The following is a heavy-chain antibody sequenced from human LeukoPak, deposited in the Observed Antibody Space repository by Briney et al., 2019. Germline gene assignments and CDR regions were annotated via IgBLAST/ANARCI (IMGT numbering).Heavy chain of an antibody. CDR1: GFTFSSYW. CDR3: AILRFLEWFDY. V-gene: IGHV3-74*01. CDR2: INSDGSST. J-gene: IGHJ4*02. D-gene: IGHD3-3*01. Sequence: GGSLRLSCAASGFTFSSYWMHWVRQAPGKGLVWVSRINSDGSSTSYADSVKGRFTISRDNAKNTLYLQMNSLRAEDAAVYYCAILRFLEWFDYWGQGTLVTVSS.